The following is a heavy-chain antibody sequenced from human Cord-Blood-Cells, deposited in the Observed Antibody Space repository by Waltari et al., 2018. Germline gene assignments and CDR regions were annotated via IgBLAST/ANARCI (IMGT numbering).Heavy chain of an antibody. D-gene: IGHD1-26*01. J-gene: IGHJ6*02. CDR2: INHSGST. CDR1: GGSFSGYY. V-gene: IGHV4-34*01. CDR3: ARIRYSGSYYYYYYGMDV. Sequence: QVQLQQWGAGLLKPSETLSLTCAVYGGSFSGYYWSWIRQPPGQGLEWIGEINHSGSTNYNPSLKSRVTISVDTSKNQFSLKLSSVTAADTAVYYCARIRYSGSYYYYYYGMDVWGQGTTVTVSS.